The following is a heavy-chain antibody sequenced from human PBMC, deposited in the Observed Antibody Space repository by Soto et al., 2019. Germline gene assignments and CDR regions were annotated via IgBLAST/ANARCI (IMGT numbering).Heavy chain of an antibody. CDR2: IYHSGSS. V-gene: IGHV4-30-2*01. D-gene: IGHD3-10*01. Sequence: SETLSLTCTVSGASISSGDYSWSWVRQPPEKGLEWIGYIYHSGSSYYNPSLKSRVTISLDRSRNQFSLKLTSVTAADSAVYYCARGRIRDYASGSPNWFDPWGQGTLVTVSS. CDR1: GASISSGDYS. CDR3: ARGRIRDYASGSPNWFDP. J-gene: IGHJ5*02.